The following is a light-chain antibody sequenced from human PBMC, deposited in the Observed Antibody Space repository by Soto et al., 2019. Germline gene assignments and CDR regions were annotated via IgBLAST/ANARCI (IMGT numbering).Light chain of an antibody. J-gene: IGKJ1*01. CDR3: QHYSHYPWT. V-gene: IGKV1-5*03. CDR1: QSINKW. Sequence: DIKMTQSPSTLSASPGDRVIITCRASQSINKWLAWYQQRPGEAPKLLMYQASHLQSGVPSRFSGSGSETEFSLTISSLQPADFATYYCQHYSHYPWTFGQGTKVEIK. CDR2: QAS.